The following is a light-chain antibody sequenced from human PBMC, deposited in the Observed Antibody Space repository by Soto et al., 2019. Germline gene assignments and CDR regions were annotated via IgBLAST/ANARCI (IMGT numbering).Light chain of an antibody. V-gene: IGKV1-12*01. CDR3: QQANSWVAVT. CDR1: ESVRKW. Sequence: DIQLTQSPSSVSASVGASVTITCRASESVRKWLAWYKQNPGNAPQSLIDAASAWQTGVPSRFSRNGSGEYFALTISCMPPDDFATYYCQQANSWVAVTFGDGTNVEI. CDR2: AAS. J-gene: IGKJ4*01.